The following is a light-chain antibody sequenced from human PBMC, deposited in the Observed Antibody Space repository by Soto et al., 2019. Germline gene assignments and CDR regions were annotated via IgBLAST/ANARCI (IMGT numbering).Light chain of an antibody. CDR3: LHDYIYPYT. J-gene: IGKJ2*01. Sequence: DIVMTQSPLSLPVTPGEPASISCRSSQSLLNSNGYNYLDWYLQKPGQSPQLLIYLGSNRASGVPDRFSGSGSGTDFTLTISSLQPEDFATYYCLHDYIYPYTFGQGTKLEIK. CDR1: QSLLNSNGYNY. CDR2: LGS. V-gene: IGKV2-28*01.